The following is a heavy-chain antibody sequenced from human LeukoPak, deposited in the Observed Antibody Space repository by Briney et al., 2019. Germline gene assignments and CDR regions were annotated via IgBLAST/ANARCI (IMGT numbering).Heavy chain of an antibody. CDR3: VKVDCSGGYCYFDY. D-gene: IGHD2-15*01. V-gene: IGHV3-64D*09. J-gene: IGHJ4*02. CDR2: ISSKGGST. CDR1: GFTFSSYA. Sequence: GGSLRLSCLASGFTFSSYAMHWVRQAPGKGLEYVSVISSKGGSTYYADSVKGRFTISRDNSKNTLYLQMNSLRAEDTAVYYCVKVDCSGGYCYFDYWGQGTLVTVSS.